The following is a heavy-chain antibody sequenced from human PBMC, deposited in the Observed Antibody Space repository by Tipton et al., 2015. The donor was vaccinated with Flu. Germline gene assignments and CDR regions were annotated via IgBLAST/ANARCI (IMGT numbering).Heavy chain of an antibody. CDR1: GGSISSSSYY. Sequence: TLSLTCTVSGGSISSSSYYWGWIRQPPGKGLEWIGSIYYSGSTYYNPSLKSRVTISVDTSKNQFSLKLSSVTAADTAVYYCATTYYDFWSGYYPTYYFDYWGQGTLVTVSS. CDR2: IYYSGST. CDR3: ATTYYDFWSGYYPTYYFDY. D-gene: IGHD3-3*01. J-gene: IGHJ4*02. V-gene: IGHV4-39*01.